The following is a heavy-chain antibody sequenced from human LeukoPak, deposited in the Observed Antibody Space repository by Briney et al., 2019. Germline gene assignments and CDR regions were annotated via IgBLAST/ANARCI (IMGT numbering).Heavy chain of an antibody. V-gene: IGHV3-23*01. Sequence: GGSLRLSCAASGFTFSSYGMSWVRQAPGKGLEWVSAISGSGGSTYYADSVKGRFTISRDASKNTVSLQMNSLRAEDTAVYYCAGDKTTGGWYEFDYWGQGTLVTVSS. D-gene: IGHD6-19*01. CDR2: ISGSGGST. CDR3: AGDKTTGGWYEFDY. J-gene: IGHJ4*02. CDR1: GFTFSSYG.